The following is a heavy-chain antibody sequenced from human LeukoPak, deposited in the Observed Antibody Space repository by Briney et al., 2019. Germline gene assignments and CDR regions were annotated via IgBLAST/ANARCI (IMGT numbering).Heavy chain of an antibody. D-gene: IGHD3-10*01. CDR3: ASGSGSYRTPYYYMDV. Sequence: PGGSLRPSCAASGFTFSSYAMSWVRQAPGKGLEWVSAISGSGGSTYYADSVKGRFTISRDNSKNTLYLQMNSLRAEDTAVYYCASGSGSYRTPYYYMDVWGTGTTVTVSS. J-gene: IGHJ6*03. CDR1: GFTFSSYA. V-gene: IGHV3-23*01. CDR2: ISGSGGST.